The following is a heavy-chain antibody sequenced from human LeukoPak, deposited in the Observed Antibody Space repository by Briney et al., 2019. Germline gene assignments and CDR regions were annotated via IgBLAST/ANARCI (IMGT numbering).Heavy chain of an antibody. J-gene: IGHJ5*02. CDR3: ARGGIAVARAYDWFDR. V-gene: IGHV1-69*06. CDR2: LIPLFGTA. CDR1: GSTFSSYA. Sequence: SVKVSCKASGSTFSSYAISWVRHAPGQGLEWMGGLIPLFGTANCAQKFQGRVTITADKSTSTAYMELSSLRSEDTAVYYCARGGIAVARAYDWFDRWGQGTLVTVSS. D-gene: IGHD6-19*01.